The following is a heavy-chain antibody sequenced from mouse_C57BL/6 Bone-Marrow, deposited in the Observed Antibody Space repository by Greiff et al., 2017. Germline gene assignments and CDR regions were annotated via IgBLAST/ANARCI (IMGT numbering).Heavy chain of an antibody. J-gene: IGHJ4*01. V-gene: IGHV1-69*01. CDR1: GYTFTSSW. Sequence: QVHLQQPGAELVMPWASVKLSCKASGYTFTSSWMHWVKLRPGPGLAWIGETDPSDSYSNYNQTFKGKSTLIVDKSSSTAYMQLSSLTSEDSAVYYCSRSRYSNYVYYYAMDYWGQGTSVTVSS. D-gene: IGHD2-5*01. CDR2: TDPSDSYS. CDR3: SRSRYSNYVYYYAMDY.